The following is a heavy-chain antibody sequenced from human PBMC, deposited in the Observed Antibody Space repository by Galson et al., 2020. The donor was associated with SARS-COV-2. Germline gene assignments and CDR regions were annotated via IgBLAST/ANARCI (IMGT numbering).Heavy chain of an antibody. CDR1: GGSFSGSF. CDR3: TRSTYFSHVDHSDY. Sequence: SEPLSLTCAVSGGSFSGSFWSWIRQPPGKGLEWIGEIDQNGNTNYNPFLKSRTTISVETSKNQFSLILSSVTAADTAIYYCTRSTYFSHVDHSDYWGQGTLVTVSS. V-gene: IGHV4-34*01. CDR2: IDQNGNT. D-gene: IGHD2-21*01. J-gene: IGHJ4*02.